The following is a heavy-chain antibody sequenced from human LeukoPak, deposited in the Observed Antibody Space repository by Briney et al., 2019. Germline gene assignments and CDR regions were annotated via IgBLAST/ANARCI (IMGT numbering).Heavy chain of an antibody. Sequence: PSETLSLTCTVSGGSISSYYWSWIRQPPGKGLEWIGYIFYIGNTNYNPSLKSRVTISVDTSKSQFSLKLSSVTAADTAVYYCARKKQYYYDSSGYAFDIWGQGTMVTVSS. CDR3: ARKKQYYYDSSGYAFDI. D-gene: IGHD3-22*01. CDR1: GGSISSYY. V-gene: IGHV4-59*01. CDR2: IFYIGNT. J-gene: IGHJ3*02.